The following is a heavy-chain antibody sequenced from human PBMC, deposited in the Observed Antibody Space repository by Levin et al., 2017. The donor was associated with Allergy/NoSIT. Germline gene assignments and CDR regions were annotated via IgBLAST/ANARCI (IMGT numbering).Heavy chain of an antibody. CDR1: GGSFSGYY. CDR2: INHSGST. V-gene: IGHV4-34*01. D-gene: IGHD3-10*01. CDR3: ARGSYYYGSGSYYNRYYYYGMDV. J-gene: IGHJ6*02. Sequence: SETLSLTCAVYGGSFSGYYWSWIRQPPGKGLEWIGEINHSGSTNYNPSLKSRVTISVDTSKNQFSLKLSSVTAADTAVYYCARGSYYYGSGSYYNRYYYYGMDVWGQGTTVTVSS.